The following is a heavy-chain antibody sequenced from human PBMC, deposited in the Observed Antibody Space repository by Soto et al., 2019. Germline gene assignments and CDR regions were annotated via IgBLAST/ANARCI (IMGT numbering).Heavy chain of an antibody. J-gene: IGHJ5*02. CDR1: GFSVSTSGVG. CDR3: AYGGYEGNWCAP. D-gene: IGHD4-17*01. Sequence: QITLKESGPTLVTPTQTLTLTCTFSGFSVSTSGVGVGWIRQPPGKALECLALIYWDDDKRYSPALKRRLTITKDSTNSQSVITMTNMVPVDKAEYYCAYGGYEGNWCAPWGEGTMVTVS. V-gene: IGHV2-5*02. CDR2: IYWDDDK.